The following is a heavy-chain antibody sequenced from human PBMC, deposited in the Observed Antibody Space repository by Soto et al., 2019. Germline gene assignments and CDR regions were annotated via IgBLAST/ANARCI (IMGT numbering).Heavy chain of an antibody. CDR3: ARSRYNFKGFAP. Sequence: QVQLVQSGAEVKKPGASVKVSCKASGYTFTSHDINWVRQATGQGLEWMGWMNPNSGNTGYAQKFQGRVTMTRSTSISTAYMELSGLTSEDTAVYYCARSRYNFKGFAPWGQGTLVTVSS. CDR2: MNPNSGNT. CDR1: GYTFTSHD. D-gene: IGHD1-20*01. J-gene: IGHJ5*02. V-gene: IGHV1-8*01.